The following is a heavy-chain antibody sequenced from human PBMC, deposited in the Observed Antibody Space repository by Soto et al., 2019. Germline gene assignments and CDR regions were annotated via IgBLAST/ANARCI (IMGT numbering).Heavy chain of an antibody. CDR3: ARDSSGYYWFDP. V-gene: IGHV4-38-2*02. J-gene: IGHJ5*02. D-gene: IGHD3-22*01. CDR1: GDSIIGIYH. Sequence: SETLSLTCDVSGDSIIGIYHWAWIRQSPGRGLEWLGSIYHSGTTYYNPSVKGRVTISVDTSKNQFSLKMSSVTAADTAVYYCARDSSGYYWFDPWGQGTLVTVSS. CDR2: IYHSGTT.